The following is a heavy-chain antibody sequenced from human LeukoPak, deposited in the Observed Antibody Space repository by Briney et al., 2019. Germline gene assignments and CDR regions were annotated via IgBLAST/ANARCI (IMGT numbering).Heavy chain of an antibody. CDR3: VQSGVY. D-gene: IGHD2-8*01. V-gene: IGHV4-61*01. J-gene: IGHJ4*02. Sequence: PSETPSLTCTVSGGSVNSGTYYWSWIRQPPGKGLEWIGYISYSGSTNYNPSLKSRVTISVDTSKNQFSLKLSSVTAADTAVYYCVQSGVYWGQGTLVTVTS. CDR2: ISYSGST. CDR1: GGSVNSGTYY.